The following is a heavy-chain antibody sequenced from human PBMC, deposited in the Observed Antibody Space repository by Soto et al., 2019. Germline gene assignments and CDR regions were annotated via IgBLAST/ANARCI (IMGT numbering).Heavy chain of an antibody. J-gene: IGHJ6*02. CDR2: INHSGST. D-gene: IGHD2-2*02. CDR1: GGSFSGYY. Sequence: SETLSLTCAVYGGSFSGYYWSWIRQPPGKGLEWIGEINHSGSTNYNPSLKSRVTISVDTSKNQFSLKLSSVTAADTAVHYCARVAALGYCSSTSCYSGIGRYYYYGMDVWGQGTTVTVSS. CDR3: ARVAALGYCSSTSCYSGIGRYYYYGMDV. V-gene: IGHV4-34*01.